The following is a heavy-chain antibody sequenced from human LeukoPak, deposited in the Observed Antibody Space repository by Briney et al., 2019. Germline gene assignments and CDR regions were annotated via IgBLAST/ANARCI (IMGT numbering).Heavy chain of an antibody. Sequence: GGSLRLSCAASGFTFSGYLMHWVRQGPEKGLELVSRIDNDGHGIIYADSVKGRFTTSRDNAKNTLYLQINSLRVEDTAVYYCAAGGGWDPSFGVVTHIDAWGKGTTVAVS. CDR2: IDNDGHGI. CDR1: GFTFSGYL. D-gene: IGHD3-3*01. J-gene: IGHJ6*03. CDR3: AAGGGWDPSFGVVTHIDA. V-gene: IGHV3-74*01.